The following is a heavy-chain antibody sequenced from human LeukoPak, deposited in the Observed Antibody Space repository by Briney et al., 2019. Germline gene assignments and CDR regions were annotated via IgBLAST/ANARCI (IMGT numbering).Heavy chain of an antibody. J-gene: IGHJ4*02. Sequence: SETLSLTCTVSGGSISSDSYYWGWIRQPPGKGLQWVGCIYYSGSTYYKPSLKSRVTISVDTSKNQFSLKLTSVTAADTAVYYCGRRSRSTWNYRRGDYWGQRTLVTVSS. D-gene: IGHD1-7*01. V-gene: IGHV4-39*01. CDR1: GGSISSDSYY. CDR2: IYYSGST. CDR3: GRRSRSTWNYRRGDY.